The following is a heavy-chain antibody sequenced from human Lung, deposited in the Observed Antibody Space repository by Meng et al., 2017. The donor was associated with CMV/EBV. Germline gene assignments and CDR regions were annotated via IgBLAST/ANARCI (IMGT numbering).Heavy chain of an antibody. CDR3: ARDLQYCGSTSCYDDCFDP. CDR2: ISAYNGDT. J-gene: IGHJ5*02. CDR1: GYTFTDYG. Sequence: ASVKVSXKASGYTFTDYGISWVRQAPGQGLEWMGWISAYNGDTNYARNLRGRVTMTTDTSTTTAYMELRSLRSDDTAVYYCARDLQYCGSTSCYDDCFDPWGQGXLVTVSS. D-gene: IGHD2-2*01. V-gene: IGHV1-18*01.